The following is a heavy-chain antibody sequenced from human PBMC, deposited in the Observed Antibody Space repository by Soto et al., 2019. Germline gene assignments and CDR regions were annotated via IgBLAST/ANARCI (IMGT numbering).Heavy chain of an antibody. Sequence: SETLSLTCSVSGGTISGYYWTWIRQPAGKGLEWIGRIYSSGNTKYNPSLQSRVTMSLDTSNNQFSLRLTSVTAADTAVYYCARGQRFSDWFDPWGQGALVTVSS. CDR2: IYSSGNT. V-gene: IGHV4-4*07. CDR1: GGTISGYY. J-gene: IGHJ5*02. D-gene: IGHD3-3*01. CDR3: ARGQRFSDWFDP.